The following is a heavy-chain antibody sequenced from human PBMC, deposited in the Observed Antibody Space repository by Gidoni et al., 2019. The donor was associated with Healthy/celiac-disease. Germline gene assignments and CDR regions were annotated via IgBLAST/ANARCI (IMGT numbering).Heavy chain of an antibody. CDR2: INSDCTST. J-gene: IGHJ4*02. Sequence: EVQLVESGGGLVQPGGSLRLSCAASGFTFSSYWMHWVRPAPGKGLVWVSRINSDCTSTSYADSVKGRFTISRDNAKNTLYLQMNSLRAEDTAVYYCAREGGSSSTSSFDYWGQGTLVTVSS. V-gene: IGHV3-74*01. CDR3: AREGGSSSTSSFDY. D-gene: IGHD6-6*01. CDR1: GFTFSSYW.